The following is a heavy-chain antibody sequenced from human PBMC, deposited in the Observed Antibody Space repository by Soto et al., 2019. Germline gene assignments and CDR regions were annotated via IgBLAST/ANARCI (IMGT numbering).Heavy chain of an antibody. CDR1: GYAFTSYA. Sequence: XSVKVSFRASGYAFTSYAMHLVRQAPGQRLECMGWINAGNGNTKYSQKFQGRVTITRDTSASTAYMELSSLRSEDTAVYYCARVGPITFGGVIVSRDYFDDWGQGTLVTVSS. CDR3: ARVGPITFGGVIVSRDYFDD. J-gene: IGHJ4*02. V-gene: IGHV1-3*01. D-gene: IGHD3-16*02. CDR2: INAGNGNT.